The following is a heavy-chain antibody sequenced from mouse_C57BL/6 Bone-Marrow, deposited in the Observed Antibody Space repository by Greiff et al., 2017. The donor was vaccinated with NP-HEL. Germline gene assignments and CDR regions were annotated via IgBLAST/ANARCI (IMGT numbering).Heavy chain of an antibody. J-gene: IGHJ1*03. CDR1: GYTFTSYW. V-gene: IGHV1-64*01. D-gene: IGHD1-2*01. CDR3: ARKRLLRPYWYFDV. Sequence: QVQLQQPGAELVKPGASVKLSCKASGYTFTSYWMHWVKQRPGQGLEWIGMIHPNSGSTNYNEKFKSKATLTVDKSSSTAYMQLSSLTSEDSAVYYCARKRLLRPYWYFDVGGTGTTVTVSS. CDR2: IHPNSGST.